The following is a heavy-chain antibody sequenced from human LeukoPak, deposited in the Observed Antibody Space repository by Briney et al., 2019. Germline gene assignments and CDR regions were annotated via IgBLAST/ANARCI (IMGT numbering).Heavy chain of an antibody. CDR2: ISGSGDKT. V-gene: IGHV3-23*01. CDR3: ARANWVSNADAVW. Sequence: GESLRLSCAASGFTFSSNGMSWVRKAPGKGLEWVSSISGSGDKTYYADSVKGRFTISRDDSRNPVYLKLNNLRVEDTAIYYCARANWVSNADAVWWGQGTQVTVSP. CDR1: GFTFSSNG. J-gene: IGHJ4*02. D-gene: IGHD1-1*01.